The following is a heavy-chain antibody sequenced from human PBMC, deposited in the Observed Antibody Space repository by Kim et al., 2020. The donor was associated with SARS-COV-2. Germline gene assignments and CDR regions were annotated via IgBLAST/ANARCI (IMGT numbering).Heavy chain of an antibody. V-gene: IGHV3-23*01. Sequence: GGSLRLSCAASGFTFSSYAMSWVRQAPGKGLEWVSAISGSGGSTYYADSVKGRFTISRDNSKNTLYLQMNSLRAEYTAVYYCAKDWGYDRLTPLYYFDYWGQGTLVTVSS. D-gene: IGHD5-12*01. CDR2: ISGSGGST. CDR3: AKDWGYDRLTPLYYFDY. CDR1: GFTFSSYA. J-gene: IGHJ4*02.